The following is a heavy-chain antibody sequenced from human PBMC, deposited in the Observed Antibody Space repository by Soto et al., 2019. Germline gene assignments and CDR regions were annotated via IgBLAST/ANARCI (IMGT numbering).Heavy chain of an antibody. CDR2: IKQDGSEK. Sequence: GGSLRLSCAASGFTFSSYWMSWVRQAPGKGLEWVANIKQDGSEKYYVDSVKGRFTISRDNAKNSLYLQMNSLRAEDTAVYYCAREKGWSGYREGYYYYYYMDVWGKGTTVTVSS. CDR3: AREKGWSGYREGYYYYYYMDV. J-gene: IGHJ6*03. CDR1: GFTFSSYW. D-gene: IGHD3-3*01. V-gene: IGHV3-7*01.